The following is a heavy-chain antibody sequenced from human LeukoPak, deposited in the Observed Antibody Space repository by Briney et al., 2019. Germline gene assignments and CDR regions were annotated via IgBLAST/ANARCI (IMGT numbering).Heavy chain of an antibody. CDR2: IYNSETT. CDR3: ARVVYSHYWPEGMDV. D-gene: IGHD4-11*01. Sequence: ETLSLTCTVSGDSISSYYWSWIRQPPGKGLEWIGYIYNSETTNYNPSLGSRVTISEDTSKNQFSLMLTSVTAADTAVYYCARVVYSHYWPEGMDVWGQGTTVTVSS. J-gene: IGHJ6*02. V-gene: IGHV4-59*01. CDR1: GDSISSYY.